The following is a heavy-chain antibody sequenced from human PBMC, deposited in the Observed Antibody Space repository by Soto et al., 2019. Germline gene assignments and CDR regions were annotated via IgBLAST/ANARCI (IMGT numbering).Heavy chain of an antibody. D-gene: IGHD3-10*01. Sequence: GASVKVSCKASGYTFTSYGISWVRQAPGQGLEWMGWISAYNGNTNYAQKLQGRVTMTTDTSTSTAYMELRSLRSDDTAVYYCASLREYYYGSGSRITWFDPWGQGTLVTVSS. CDR2: ISAYNGNT. CDR3: ASLREYYYGSGSRITWFDP. J-gene: IGHJ5*02. CDR1: GYTFTSYG. V-gene: IGHV1-18*01.